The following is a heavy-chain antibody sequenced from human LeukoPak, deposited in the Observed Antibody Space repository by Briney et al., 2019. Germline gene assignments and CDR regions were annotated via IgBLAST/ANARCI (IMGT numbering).Heavy chain of an antibody. CDR2: ISGRGTNT. Sequence: PGESLRLSCAASGFTFSIYAMSWVRQAPGKGLEWVSSISGRGTNTYYADSVKGRFTISRDTSRNTLYLQMSSLRAEDTAIYYCAKTYCSTTRCLSWGNDYWGQGTLVTVSS. CDR3: AKTYCSTTRCLSWGNDY. D-gene: IGHD2-2*01. J-gene: IGHJ4*02. CDR1: GFTFSIYA. V-gene: IGHV3-23*01.